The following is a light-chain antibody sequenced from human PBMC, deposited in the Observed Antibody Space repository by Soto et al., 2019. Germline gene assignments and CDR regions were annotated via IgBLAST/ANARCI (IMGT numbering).Light chain of an antibody. J-gene: IGKJ1*01. Sequence: DIQMTQSPSTLSASVGDRVTITCRASQSISSWLAWYQQKPGKVPKLLIYDASSLESGVPSRFSGSGSGTEFTLTISRLEPEDFAVYYCQQYGRSGTFGQGTKVDIK. CDR1: QSISSW. CDR3: QQYGRSGT. CDR2: DAS. V-gene: IGKV1-5*01.